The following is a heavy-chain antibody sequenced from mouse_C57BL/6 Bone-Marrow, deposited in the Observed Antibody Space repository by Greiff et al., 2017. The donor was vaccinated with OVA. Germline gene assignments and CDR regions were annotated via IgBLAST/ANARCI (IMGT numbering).Heavy chain of an antibody. V-gene: IGHV1-63*01. CDR3: ARSADYPFVDY. Sequence: QVQLQQSGAELVRPGTSVKMSCKASGYTFTNYWIGWAKQRPGHGLEWIGDIYPGGGYSTYNEKFKGKATLTADKYSSTAYRQFSSLTSEDSAIYYCARSADYPFVDYWGQGTTLTVSS. CDR1: GYTFTNYW. J-gene: IGHJ2*01. CDR2: IYPGGGYS. D-gene: IGHD2-4*01.